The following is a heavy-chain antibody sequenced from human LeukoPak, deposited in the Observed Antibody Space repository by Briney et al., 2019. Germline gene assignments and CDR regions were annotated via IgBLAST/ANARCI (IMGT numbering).Heavy chain of an antibody. CDR3: ARKGDYDGYAFDY. D-gene: IGHD4-17*01. V-gene: IGHV4-38-2*01. J-gene: IGHJ4*02. CDR1: GYSISSGYY. CDR2: IYHSGST. Sequence: PSETLSLTCAVSGYSISSGYYWGWIRQPPGKGLEWIGSIYHSGSTYYNPSLKSRVTISVDTSKNQFSLKLSSATAADTAVYYCARKGDYDGYAFDYWGQGTLVTVSS.